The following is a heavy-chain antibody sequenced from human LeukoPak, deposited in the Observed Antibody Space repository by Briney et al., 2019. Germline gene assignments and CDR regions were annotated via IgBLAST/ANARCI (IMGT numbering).Heavy chain of an antibody. CDR1: DYSFSSYG. D-gene: IGHD6-13*01. Sequence: ASVKVSCKTSDYSFSSYGFTWVRQAPGQGLEWMGWISAFTGNTTYAQKFQGRVTMTIDTSTNTAYMELRSLRSDDTAVYYCARGSLVRSSPIGDYWGQGTLVTVSS. J-gene: IGHJ4*02. CDR2: ISAFTGNT. CDR3: ARGSLVRSSPIGDY. V-gene: IGHV1-18*01.